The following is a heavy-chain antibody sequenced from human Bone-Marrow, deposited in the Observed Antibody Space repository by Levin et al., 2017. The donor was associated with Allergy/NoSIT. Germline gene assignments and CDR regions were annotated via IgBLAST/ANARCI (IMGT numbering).Heavy chain of an antibody. CDR3: ARGRGAGSYLGRFDY. V-gene: IGHV3-30-3*01. J-gene: IGHJ4*02. D-gene: IGHD3-10*01. Sequence: GGSLRLSCVVSEFTLSDYPMHWVRQAPGKGLEWVAVMCFDSGDKYVADSVRGRFTISYDTSLNTLYLNMNHLKAEDAALYYCARGRGAGSYLGRFDYWGQGAQVTVSS. CDR1: EFTLSDYP. CDR2: MCFDSGDK.